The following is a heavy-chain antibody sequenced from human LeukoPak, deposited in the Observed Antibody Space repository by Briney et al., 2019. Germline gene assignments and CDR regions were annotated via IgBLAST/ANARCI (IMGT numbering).Heavy chain of an antibody. CDR3: AARGASSSSLRPLDF. Sequence: ASVKVSCKASGYTFTTYDINWVRHAPGQGPEWMGWTNPNSGNTGYAQKFQGRVTMTRNTSISTAYMELSSLRSEDTAVYYCAARGASSSSLRPLDFWGQGTLVTVSS. CDR2: TNPNSGNT. D-gene: IGHD6-6*01. V-gene: IGHV1-8*01. CDR1: GYTFTTYD. J-gene: IGHJ4*02.